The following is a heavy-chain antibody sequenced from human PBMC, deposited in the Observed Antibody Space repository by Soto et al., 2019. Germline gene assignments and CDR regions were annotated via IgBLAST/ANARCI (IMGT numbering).Heavy chain of an antibody. Sequence: SLKISCKGSGYSFTSYWIGWVRQMPGKGLEWMGIIYPGDSDTRYSPSFQGQVTISADKSISTAYLQWSSLKASDTAMYYCARPASTVTTKDAFDIWGQGTMVTVSS. V-gene: IGHV5-51*01. CDR3: ARPASTVTTKDAFDI. CDR2: IYPGDSDT. J-gene: IGHJ3*02. D-gene: IGHD4-17*01. CDR1: GYSFTSYW.